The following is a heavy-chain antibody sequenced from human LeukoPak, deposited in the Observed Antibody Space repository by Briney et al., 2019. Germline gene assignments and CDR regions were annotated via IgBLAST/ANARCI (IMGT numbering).Heavy chain of an antibody. CDR3: AGSGIYFTY. V-gene: IGHV3-66*02. J-gene: IGHJ4*02. CDR1: GLTVSGNY. Sequence: PGGSLRLSCAASGLTVSGNYMSWVRQAPGKGLEWVSLIHSGGSRYYADSVRGRFTISRDISENTVYVQMNSLRPEDTAVYYCAGSGIYFTYWGQGTLVTVSS. CDR2: IHSGGSR. D-gene: IGHD1-26*01.